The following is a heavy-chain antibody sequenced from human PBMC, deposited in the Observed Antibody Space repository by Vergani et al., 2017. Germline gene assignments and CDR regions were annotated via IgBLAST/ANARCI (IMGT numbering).Heavy chain of an antibody. CDR2: IKQDGSEK. D-gene: IGHD6-19*01. CDR3: ASLYSSGWPVLDY. CDR1: GFTFSSYW. J-gene: IGHJ4*02. V-gene: IGHV3-7*03. Sequence: EVQLVESGGGLVQPGGSLRLSCAASGFTFSSYWMSWVRQAPGKGLEWVANIKQDGSEKNYVDSVKGRFTISRGNAKNSLYLQMNSLRAEDTAVYYCASLYSSGWPVLDYWGQGTLVTVSS.